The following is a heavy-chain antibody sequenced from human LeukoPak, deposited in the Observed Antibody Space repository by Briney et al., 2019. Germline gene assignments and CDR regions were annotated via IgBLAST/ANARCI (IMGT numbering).Heavy chain of an antibody. CDR2: INSDGSST. V-gene: IGHV3-74*01. D-gene: IGHD7-27*01. CDR3: ARESYWGSSAKGFDY. Sequence: PGGSLRLSCAASGFTFSSYWMHWVRQAPGKGLVWVSRINSDGSSTSYADSVKGRFTISRDNAKNTLYLQMNSLRAVDTAVYYCARESYWGSSAKGFDYWGQGTLVTVSS. J-gene: IGHJ4*02. CDR1: GFTFSSYW.